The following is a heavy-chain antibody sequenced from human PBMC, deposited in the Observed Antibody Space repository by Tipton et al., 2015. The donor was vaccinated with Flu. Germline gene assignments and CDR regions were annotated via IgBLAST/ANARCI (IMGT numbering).Heavy chain of an antibody. D-gene: IGHD6-13*01. CDR1: GFTFDDFA. CDR3: VKGGPQQLLYSWFDP. J-gene: IGHJ5*02. Sequence: SLRLSCAASGFTFDDFAMHWVRQAPGKGLEWVSGISWNSGRIDYGDSVKGRFTISRDNAKNSLYLQMNSLRAEDSAFYYCVKGGPQQLLYSWFDPWGQGTLVTVSS. V-gene: IGHV3-9*01. CDR2: ISWNSGRI.